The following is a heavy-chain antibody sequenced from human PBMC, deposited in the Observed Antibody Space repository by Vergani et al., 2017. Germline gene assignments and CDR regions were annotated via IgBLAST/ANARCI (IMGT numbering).Heavy chain of an antibody. CDR2: IYPGDSDT. D-gene: IGHD6-13*01. CDR3: ARAKPAYRTSPNVYFDY. V-gene: IGHV5-51*03. Sequence: EVQLVQSGAEVKKPGESLKISCQGSGYSFASHWIGWVRQMPGKGLEWMGIIYPGDSDTRYSPSFQGQVTISADKSISTAYLQRSSLKASDTAMYYCARAKPAYRTSPNVYFDYWGQGTLVTVSA. CDR1: GYSFASHW. J-gene: IGHJ4*02.